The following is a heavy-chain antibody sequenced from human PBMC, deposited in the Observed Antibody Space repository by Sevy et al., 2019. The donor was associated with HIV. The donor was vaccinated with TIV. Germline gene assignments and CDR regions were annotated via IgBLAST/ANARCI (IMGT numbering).Heavy chain of an antibody. J-gene: IGHJ2*01. CDR2: IYPGDSDT. Sequence: GESLKISCKGSGYSFTSYWIGWVRQMPGKGLEWMGIIYPGDSDTRYSPSFQGQVTISADKSISTAYLQWSSLKASDTAMYYCARRAYYYDSSGYYYVGWYFDLWGRGTLVTVSS. D-gene: IGHD3-22*01. CDR1: GYSFTSYW. CDR3: ARRAYYYDSSGYYYVGWYFDL. V-gene: IGHV5-51*01.